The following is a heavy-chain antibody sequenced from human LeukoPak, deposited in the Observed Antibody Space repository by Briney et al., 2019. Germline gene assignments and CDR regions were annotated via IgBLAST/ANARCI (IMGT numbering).Heavy chain of an antibody. J-gene: IGHJ3*02. CDR2: IYHSGST. D-gene: IGHD5-18*01. CDR1: GGSISSGGYY. CDR3: ARIMRGYSYGDAFDI. V-gene: IGHV4-30-2*01. Sequence: SQTLSLTCTVSGGSISSGGYYWSWIRQPPGKGLEWIGYIYHSGSTYYNPSLKSRVTISVDRSKNQFSLKLSSVTAADTAVYYCARIMRGYSYGDAFDIWGQGTMVTVSS.